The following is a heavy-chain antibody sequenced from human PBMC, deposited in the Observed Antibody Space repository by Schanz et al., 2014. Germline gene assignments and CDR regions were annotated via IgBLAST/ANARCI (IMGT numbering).Heavy chain of an antibody. CDR3: AKHVRSLTGNDY. CDR1: GFTFSSYV. D-gene: IGHD3-9*01. J-gene: IGHJ4*02. V-gene: IGHV3-23*04. Sequence: EVQVVESGGGFVQPGGSLRLSCAASGFTFSSYVMNWVRQAPGRGLEWVSGIGGSGDSTHYADSVKGRFIISRDNSKNTLYLQVNSLRAEDTAVYYCAKHVRSLTGNDYWGQGTLVTVSS. CDR2: IGGSGDST.